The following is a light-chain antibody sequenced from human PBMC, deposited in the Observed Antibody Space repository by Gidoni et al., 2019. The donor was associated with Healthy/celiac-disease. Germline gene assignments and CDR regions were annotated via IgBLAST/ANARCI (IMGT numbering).Light chain of an antibody. CDR3: QQYDNPSIT. CDR1: QDISNY. V-gene: IGKV1-33*01. CDR2: VAS. J-gene: IGKJ5*01. Sequence: DIQMTQSPSSLSASVGDRVTITCQASQDISNYLNWYQQKPGKAPKLLIYVASNLETGVPSRFSGSGSGTDFTFTISSLQPEDIATYYCQQYDNPSITFXXXTRLEIK.